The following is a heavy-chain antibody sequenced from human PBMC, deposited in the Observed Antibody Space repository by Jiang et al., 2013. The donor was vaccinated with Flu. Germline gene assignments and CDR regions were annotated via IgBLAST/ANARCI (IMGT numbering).Heavy chain of an antibody. CDR2: IYYSGST. CDR3: ARHHSGNYDYFDY. V-gene: IGHV4-59*08. Sequence: GPGLVKPSETLSLTCTVSGGSISSYYWSWIRQPPGKALEWIGYIYYSGSTNYNPSLKSRVTISVDTSNNQFSLKLSSVTAADTAVFYCARHHSGNYDYFDYWGQGTLVTVSS. CDR1: GGSISSYY. J-gene: IGHJ4*02. D-gene: IGHD1-26*01.